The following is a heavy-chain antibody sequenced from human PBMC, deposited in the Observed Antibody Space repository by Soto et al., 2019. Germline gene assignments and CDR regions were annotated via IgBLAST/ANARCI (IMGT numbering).Heavy chain of an antibody. CDR3: ARVGDCSGGSCYRTVYYFDY. CDR1: GYTFTSYA. V-gene: IGHV1-3*01. J-gene: IGHJ4*02. CDR2: INAGNGNT. D-gene: IGHD2-15*01. Sequence: GASVKVSCKASGYTFTSYAMHWVRQAPGQRLEWMGWINAGNGNTKYSQKFQGRVTITRDTSASTAYMELSSLRSEDTAVYYCARVGDCSGGSCYRTVYYFDYWGQGTLVTVSS.